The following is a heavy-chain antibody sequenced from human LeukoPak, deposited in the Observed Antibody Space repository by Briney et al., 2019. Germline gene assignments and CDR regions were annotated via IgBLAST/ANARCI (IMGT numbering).Heavy chain of an antibody. CDR2: ISGSGGST. J-gene: IGHJ4*02. CDR1: GFTFSSYA. Sequence: PGGSLRLSCAASGFTFSSYAMSWVRQAPGKGLKWVSAISGSGGSTYYADSVKGRFTISRDNSKNTLYLQMNSLRAEDTAVYYCAKTRGYSGYGHFDYWGQGTLVTVSS. CDR3: AKTRGYSGYGHFDY. V-gene: IGHV3-23*01. D-gene: IGHD5-12*01.